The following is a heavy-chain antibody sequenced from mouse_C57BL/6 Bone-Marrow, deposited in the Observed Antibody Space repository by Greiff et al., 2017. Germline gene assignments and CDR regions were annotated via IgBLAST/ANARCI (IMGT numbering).Heavy chain of an antibody. V-gene: IGHV5-16*01. CDR1: GFTFSDYY. J-gene: IGHJ4*01. Sequence: DVHLVESEGGLVQPGSSMKLSCTASGFTFSDYYMAWVRQVPEKGLEWVANINYDGSSTYYLDSLKSRFIISRDNAKNILYLQMSSLKSEDTATYYCARTTVDYYAMDYWGQGTSVTVSS. CDR3: ARTTVDYYAMDY. CDR2: INYDGSST. D-gene: IGHD1-1*01.